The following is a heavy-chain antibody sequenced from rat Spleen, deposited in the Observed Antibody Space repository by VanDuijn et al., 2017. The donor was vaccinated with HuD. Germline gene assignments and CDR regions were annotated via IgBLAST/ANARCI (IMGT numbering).Heavy chain of an antibody. D-gene: IGHD1-6*01. Sequence: EVQLQESGPGLVKPSQSLSLTCSVTGYSITSGYGWNWIRKFPGNKLEWMGYINSAGSTNYNPPLKSQISITRDTSKNQFFLQLTSVTTEDTATYYCAKGYTTDYYYEDYYVMDAWGQGASVTVSS. V-gene: IGHV3-3*01. CDR3: AKGYTTDYYYEDYYVMDA. CDR1: GYSITSGYG. J-gene: IGHJ4*01. CDR2: INSAGST.